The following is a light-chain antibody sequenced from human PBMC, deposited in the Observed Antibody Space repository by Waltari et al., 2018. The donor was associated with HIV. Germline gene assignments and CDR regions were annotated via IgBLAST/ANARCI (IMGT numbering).Light chain of an antibody. V-gene: IGLV1-40*01. CDR3: QSFDRLSALPI. CDR2: TNT. CDR1: RSTTFGPPHD. Sequence: QSALTQPPSVSGAPGHRFPFSSTGPRSTTFGPPHDVHWYQHVPGTGPRLIISTNTNRPSGVPDRFSASKSGTSASLAILGLQAEDEADYYCQSFDRLSALPIFGGGTRLTV. J-gene: IGLJ2*01.